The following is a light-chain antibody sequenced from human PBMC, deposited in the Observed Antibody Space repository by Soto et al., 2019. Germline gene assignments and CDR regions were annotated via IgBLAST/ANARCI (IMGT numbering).Light chain of an antibody. CDR2: DAS. CDR1: QSVSSL. CDR3: QQRSNWPLT. J-gene: IGKJ4*01. Sequence: DIVLTQSPATLSLSPGERATLSCRASQSVSSLLAWYQQKSGQPPRLLVSDASNMATGVPARFSGSGSGTDFTLIISSLEPEDFAVYYCQQRSNWPLTFGGGTKVEIK. V-gene: IGKV3-11*01.